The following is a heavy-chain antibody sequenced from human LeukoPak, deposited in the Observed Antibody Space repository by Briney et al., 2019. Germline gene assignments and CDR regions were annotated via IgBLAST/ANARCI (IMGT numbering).Heavy chain of an antibody. V-gene: IGHV1-18*01. Sequence: GASVKVSCKASGYTFTSNGISWVRQAPGQGLEWMGWISAYNGNTNYEQKLQGRVTMTEDTSTDTAYMELSSLRSEDAAVYYCATVWHNWNDGFDPWGQGTLVSVSS. CDR2: ISAYNGNT. CDR3: ATVWHNWNDGFDP. CDR1: GYTFTSNG. J-gene: IGHJ5*02. D-gene: IGHD1-20*01.